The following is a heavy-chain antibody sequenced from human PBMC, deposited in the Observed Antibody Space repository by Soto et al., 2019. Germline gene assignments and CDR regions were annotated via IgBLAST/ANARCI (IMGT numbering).Heavy chain of an antibody. V-gene: IGHV1-2*02. CDR2: INPNSGGT. Sequence: ASVKVSCKASGYTFTGYYMHWVRQAPGQGLEWMGWINPNSGGTNYAQKFQGRVTMTRDTSISTAYMELRRLRSDDTAVYYCARAYCSGGSCYPQSHNWFDPWGQGTLVTVSS. CDR3: ARAYCSGGSCYPQSHNWFDP. CDR1: GYTFTGYY. J-gene: IGHJ5*02. D-gene: IGHD2-15*01.